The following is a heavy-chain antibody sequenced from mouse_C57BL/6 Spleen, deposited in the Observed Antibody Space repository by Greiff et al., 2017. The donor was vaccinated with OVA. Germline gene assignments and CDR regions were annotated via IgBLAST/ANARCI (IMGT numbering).Heavy chain of an antibody. Sequence: VQLQQPGAELVKPGASVKLSCKASGYTFTSYWMHWVKQRPGQGLEWIGMIHPNSGSTNYNEKFKSKATLTVDKSPSTAYMQLSSLTSEDSAVYYRARGDYYGSSHFAYWGQGTLVTVSA. CDR1: GYTFTSYW. J-gene: IGHJ3*01. CDR3: ARGDYYGSSHFAY. D-gene: IGHD1-1*01. V-gene: IGHV1-64*01. CDR2: IHPNSGST.